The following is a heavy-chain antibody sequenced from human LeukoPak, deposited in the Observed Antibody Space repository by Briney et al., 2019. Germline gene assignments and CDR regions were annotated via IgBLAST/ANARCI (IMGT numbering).Heavy chain of an antibody. V-gene: IGHV1-8*01. D-gene: IGHD3-10*01. Sequence: ASVKVSCEASGYTFTSYDINWVRQATGQGLEWMGWMNPNSGNTGYAQKFQGRVTITRDTSASTAYMELSSLRSEDMAVYYCARSIRTYGSGSYYSYYFDYWGQGTLVTVSS. CDR2: MNPNSGNT. CDR1: GYTFTSYD. J-gene: IGHJ4*02. CDR3: ARSIRTYGSGSYYSYYFDY.